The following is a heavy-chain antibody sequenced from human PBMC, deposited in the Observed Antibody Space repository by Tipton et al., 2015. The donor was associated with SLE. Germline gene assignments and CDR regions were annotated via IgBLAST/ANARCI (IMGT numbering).Heavy chain of an antibody. Sequence: SLRLSCAASGFTFSNYEMNWVRQAPGKGLEWVSYISRSISTRYYADSVKGRFTISRDNAKNSLYLQMNNLRVEDTAVYYCARLRSGYNSDLDNYYFYYYLDVWGKGTTVTVSS. V-gene: IGHV3-48*03. CDR1: GFTFSNYE. D-gene: IGHD2-15*01. CDR2: ISRSISTR. J-gene: IGHJ6*03. CDR3: ARLRSGYNSDLDNYYFYYYLDV.